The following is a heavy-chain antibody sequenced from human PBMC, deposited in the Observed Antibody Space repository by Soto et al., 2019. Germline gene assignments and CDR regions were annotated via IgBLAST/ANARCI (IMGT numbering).Heavy chain of an antibody. J-gene: IGHJ4*02. D-gene: IGHD6-13*01. CDR1: GGTFSSYS. V-gene: IGHV1-69*13. CDR3: ASRNSSSWYPRGFDY. CDR2: IIHIFGTA. Sequence: SVKVSCKASGGTFSSYSIRWVRQAPGRGLAWRGGIIHIFGTANHEQKFQGRVTLTADESTSTAYMELSSLRSEDTAVYYCASRNSSSWYPRGFDYWGQGTLVTVSS.